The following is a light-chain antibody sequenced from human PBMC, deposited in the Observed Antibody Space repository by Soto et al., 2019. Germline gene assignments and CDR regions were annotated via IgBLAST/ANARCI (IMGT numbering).Light chain of an antibody. CDR2: RAS. CDR1: QDIGND. V-gene: IGKV1-6*02. Sequence: IQMTQSPSSLSVSVTDRVTITCRASQDIGNDLGWYQQRPGEAPELLLYRASTLRRGVPSRFSGSGSGTHFALTINNLQPEDSATYFCLQDHPYPWTFGQGTKVEI. CDR3: LQDHPYPWT. J-gene: IGKJ1*01.